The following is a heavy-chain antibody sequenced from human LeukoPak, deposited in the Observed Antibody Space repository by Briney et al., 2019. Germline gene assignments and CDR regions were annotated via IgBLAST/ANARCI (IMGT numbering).Heavy chain of an antibody. CDR1: GYTFTGYY. CDR2: INPNSGGT. V-gene: IGHV1-2*02. Sequence: GASVKVSCKASGYTFTGYYMHWVRQAPGQGLEWMGWINPNSGGTNYAQKFQGRVTMTRDTSVSTAYMELSRLRSDDTAVYYCARSYYGSGSGLFDYWGQGTLVTASS. CDR3: ARSYYGSGSGLFDY. J-gene: IGHJ4*02. D-gene: IGHD3-10*01.